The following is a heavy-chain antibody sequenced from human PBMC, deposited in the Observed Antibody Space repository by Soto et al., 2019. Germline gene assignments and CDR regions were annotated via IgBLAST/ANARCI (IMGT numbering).Heavy chain of an antibody. CDR1: GGSISSSNW. CDR3: ARVTMIVVVITETYLDY. CDR2: IYHSGST. D-gene: IGHD3-22*01. Sequence: SETLSLTCAVSGGSISSSNWWSWVRQPPGKGLEWIGEIYHSGSTNYNPSLKSRVTISVDKSKNQFSLKLSSVTAADTAVYYCARVTMIVVVITETYLDYWGQGTLVTSPQ. J-gene: IGHJ4*02. V-gene: IGHV4-4*02.